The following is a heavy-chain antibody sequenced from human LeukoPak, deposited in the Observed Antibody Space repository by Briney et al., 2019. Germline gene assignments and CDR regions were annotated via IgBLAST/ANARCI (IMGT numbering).Heavy chain of an antibody. Sequence: SQTLSLTCAVSGGSISSGGYSWSWIRQPPGKGLEWIGYIYHSGSTYYNPSLKSRVTISVDRSKNQFSLKLSSVTAADTAVYYCARYYDSSDRGFDYWGQGTLVTVSS. V-gene: IGHV4-30-2*01. CDR1: GGSISSGGYS. D-gene: IGHD3-22*01. CDR3: ARYYDSSDRGFDY. J-gene: IGHJ4*02. CDR2: IYHSGST.